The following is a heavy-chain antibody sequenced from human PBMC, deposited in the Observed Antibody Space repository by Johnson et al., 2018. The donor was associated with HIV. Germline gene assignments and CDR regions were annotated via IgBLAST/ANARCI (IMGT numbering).Heavy chain of an antibody. CDR1: GFTFSSYA. CDR3: ARDQDWGYYDTTAVDI. D-gene: IGHD3-16*01. Sequence: QVQLVESGGGVVQPGRSLRLSCAASGFTFSSYAMHWVRQAPGKGLEWVAVISYDGSNKYYADSVKGRFTISRDNSKNTLYLQMNSLRAEDTAVYYCARDQDWGYYDTTAVDIWGQGTMVTVSS. J-gene: IGHJ3*02. V-gene: IGHV3-30*04. CDR2: ISYDGSNK.